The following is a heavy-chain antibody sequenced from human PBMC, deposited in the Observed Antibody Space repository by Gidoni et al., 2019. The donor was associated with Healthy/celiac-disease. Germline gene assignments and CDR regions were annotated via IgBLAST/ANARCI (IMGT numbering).Heavy chain of an antibody. CDR3: AKDGITIFGVASRGVLSFYYMDV. D-gene: IGHD3-3*01. J-gene: IGHJ6*03. CDR1: GFTFSSYA. V-gene: IGHV3-23*01. CDR2: ISGSGGST. Sequence: EVQLLESGGGLVQPGGSLRLSCAAYGFTFSSYAMSWVRQAPGKGLEWVSAISGSGGSTYYADSVKGRFTISRDNSKNTLYLQMNSLRAEDTAVYYCAKDGITIFGVASRGVLSFYYMDVWGKGTTVTVSS.